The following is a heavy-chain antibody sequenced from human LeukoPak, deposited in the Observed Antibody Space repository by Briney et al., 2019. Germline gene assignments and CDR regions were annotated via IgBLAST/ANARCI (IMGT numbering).Heavy chain of an antibody. V-gene: IGHV3-23*01. CDR1: GFSFSNYA. J-gene: IGHJ6*02. CDR3: AKGFGEFPYYYYGMDV. CDR2: ISGSGGST. Sequence: GGSLRLSCVASGFSFSNYAMTWVRQAPGKGLEWVSAISGSGGSTYYADSVKGRFTISRDNSKNTLYLQMNSLRAEDTAVYYCAKGFGEFPYYYYGMDVWGQGTTVTVSS. D-gene: IGHD3-10*01.